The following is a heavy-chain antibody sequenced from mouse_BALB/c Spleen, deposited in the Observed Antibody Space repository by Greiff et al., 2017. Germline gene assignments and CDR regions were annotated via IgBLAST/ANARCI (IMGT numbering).Heavy chain of an antibody. CDR1: GFSLTGYG. V-gene: IGHV2-6-7*01. CDR2: IWGDGST. J-gene: IGHJ4*01. CDR3: AREDGSSYDYAMDY. D-gene: IGHD1-1*01. Sequence: VKVVESGPGLVAPSQSLSITCTVSGFSLTGYGVNWVRQPPGKGLEWLGMIWGDGSTDYNSALKSRLSISKDNSKSQVFLKMNSLQTDDTARYYCAREDGSSYDYAMDYWGQGTSVTVSS.